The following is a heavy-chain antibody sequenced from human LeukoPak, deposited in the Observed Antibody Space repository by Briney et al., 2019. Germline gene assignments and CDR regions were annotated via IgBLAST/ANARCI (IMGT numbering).Heavy chain of an antibody. J-gene: IGHJ4*02. CDR2: ISGSGGST. Sequence: HPSETLSLTCTVSGDSISSSNCYWGWIRQPPGKGLEWVSAISGSGGSTYYADSVKGRFTISRDNSKNTLYLQMNSLRAEDTAVYYCAKDGRICSGGSCYAEINWGQGTLVTVSS. CDR1: GDSISSSNCY. D-gene: IGHD2-15*01. V-gene: IGHV3-23*01. CDR3: AKDGRICSGGSCYAEIN.